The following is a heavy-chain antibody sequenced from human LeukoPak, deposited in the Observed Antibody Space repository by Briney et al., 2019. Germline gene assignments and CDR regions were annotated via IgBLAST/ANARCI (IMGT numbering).Heavy chain of an antibody. J-gene: IGHJ3*02. CDR3: ARDLYSDDAFDI. V-gene: IGHV1-69*04. CDR1: GGTFSSYA. CDR2: IIPILGIA. Sequence: ASVKVSCKASGGTFSSYAISWVRQAPGQGVEWMGRIIPILGIANYAQKFQGRVTITADKSTSTAYMELSSLRSEDTAVYYCARDLYSDDAFDIWGQGTMVTVSS. D-gene: IGHD4-11*01.